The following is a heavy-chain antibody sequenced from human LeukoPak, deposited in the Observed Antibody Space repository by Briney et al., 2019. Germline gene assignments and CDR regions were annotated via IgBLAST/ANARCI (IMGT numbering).Heavy chain of an antibody. CDR2: ISGSGGST. Sequence: GGSLRLSCAASGFTFSSYAMSWVRQAPGKGLEWVSAISGSGGSTYYADSVKGRFTISRDNSKNTLYLQMNSLRAEDTAVYYCATQKSITIFEGWGQGTLVTVSS. J-gene: IGHJ4*02. CDR3: ATQKSITIFEG. V-gene: IGHV3-23*01. CDR1: GFTFSSYA. D-gene: IGHD3-3*01.